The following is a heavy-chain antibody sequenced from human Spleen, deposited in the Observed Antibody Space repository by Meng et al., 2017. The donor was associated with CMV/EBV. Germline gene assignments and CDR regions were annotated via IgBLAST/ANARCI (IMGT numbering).Heavy chain of an antibody. D-gene: IGHD2-2*01. CDR2: FIPVFSTA. CDR3: ARVHVDQLMYTWFDP. CDR1: GGTFNSYA. J-gene: IGHJ5*02. Sequence: SVKVSCKASGGTFNSYAINWMRQAPGQGLEWMGGFIPVFSTANYAQKFQGRVTMTTDESTSTAYMELSSLRSEDTAVYFCARVHVDQLMYTWFDPWGQGTLVPSPQ. V-gene: IGHV1-69*05.